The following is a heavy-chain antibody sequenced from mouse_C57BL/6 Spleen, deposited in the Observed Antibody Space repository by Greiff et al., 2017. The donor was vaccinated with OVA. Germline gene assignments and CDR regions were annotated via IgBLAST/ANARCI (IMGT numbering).Heavy chain of an antibody. CDR1: GFTFSDYY. D-gene: IGHD3-2*02. V-gene: IGHV5-16*01. Sequence: EVQLQQSEGGLVQPGSSMKLSCTASGFTFSDYYMAWVRQVPEKGLEWVANINYDGSSTYYLDSLKSRFIISRDNAKNILYLQMSSLKSENTATYYCARTGSGYEAMDYWGQGTSVTVSS. CDR3: ARTGSGYEAMDY. J-gene: IGHJ4*01. CDR2: INYDGSST.